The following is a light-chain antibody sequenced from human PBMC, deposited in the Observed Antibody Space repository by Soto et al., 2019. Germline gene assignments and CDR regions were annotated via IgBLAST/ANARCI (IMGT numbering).Light chain of an antibody. CDR3: QQSYSTPPGT. CDR2: ATS. Sequence: MTQPPSSLSASIRDRVTITRRASQSISTYLIWYQQKPGKAPKLLIYATSSLQSGVPSRFSGSGSGTDFTLTISSLQPEDFATYYCQQSYSTPPGTFGQGTNVDIK. CDR1: QSISTY. V-gene: IGKV1-39*01. J-gene: IGKJ1*01.